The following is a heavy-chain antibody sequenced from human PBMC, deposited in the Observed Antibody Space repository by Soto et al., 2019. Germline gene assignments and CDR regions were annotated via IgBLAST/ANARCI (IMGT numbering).Heavy chain of an antibody. Sequence: GGSLRLSCAASGFTFSDYYMSWIRQAPGKGLEWVSYISSSGSTIYYADSVKGRFTISRDNAKNSLYLQMNSLRAEDTAVYYCARGYCSSTSCYVVLLFREYYYMDCWGTGITVTVSS. J-gene: IGHJ6*03. CDR1: GFTFSDYY. CDR2: ISSSGSTI. V-gene: IGHV3-11*01. CDR3: ARGYCSSTSCYVVLLFREYYYMDC. D-gene: IGHD2-2*01.